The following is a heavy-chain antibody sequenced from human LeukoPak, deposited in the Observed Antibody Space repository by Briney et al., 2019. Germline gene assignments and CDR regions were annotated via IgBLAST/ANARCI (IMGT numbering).Heavy chain of an antibody. Sequence: SETLSLTCTVSGVSLSIVDYYWSWIRQPPGKGLEWIGYIYYSGSTYYNPSLKSRVTISLDTSKNQFSLKLTSVTAADTAVYYCAVMVRGVFNYWGQGTLVTVSS. CDR2: IYYSGST. CDR1: GVSLSIVDYY. CDR3: AVMVRGVFNY. D-gene: IGHD3-10*01. V-gene: IGHV4-30-4*01. J-gene: IGHJ4*02.